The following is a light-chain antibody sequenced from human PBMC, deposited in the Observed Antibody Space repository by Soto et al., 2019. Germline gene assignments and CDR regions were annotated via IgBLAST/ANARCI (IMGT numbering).Light chain of an antibody. CDR3: QQYGSSPYT. CDR1: QSVDSIY. V-gene: IGKV3-20*01. CDR2: SAS. Sequence: EIVLTQSPGTLSLSPGERATLSCRASQSVDSIYTAWYQQKPGQPPRLLIYSASSWATGVPARFSGSGSGTDFTLTISRLEPEDSAVYYCQQYGSSPYTFGQGTKLEIK. J-gene: IGKJ2*01.